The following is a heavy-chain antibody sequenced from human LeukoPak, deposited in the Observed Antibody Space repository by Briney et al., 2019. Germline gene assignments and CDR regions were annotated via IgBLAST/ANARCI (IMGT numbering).Heavy chain of an antibody. V-gene: IGHV3-11*06. CDR2: ISSSSSNT. CDR3: ARDSRSGWSDY. CDR1: GFTFSDYY. Sequence: GGSLTLSCALSGFTFSDYYMSWIRQARGKGREWVSYISSSSSNTDYADSVRGRFTISRDNAKNSLFLQMSTLRAEDTAVYYCARDSRSGWSDYWGQGTLVTVSS. D-gene: IGHD6-19*01. J-gene: IGHJ4*02.